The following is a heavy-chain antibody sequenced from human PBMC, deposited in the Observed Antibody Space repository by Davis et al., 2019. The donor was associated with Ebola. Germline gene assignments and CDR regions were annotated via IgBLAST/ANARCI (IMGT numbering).Heavy chain of an antibody. D-gene: IGHD3-10*01. J-gene: IGHJ5*02. V-gene: IGHV4-34*01. Sequence: MPSETLSPTCAVYGGSSSGYYWSWIRQPPGKGLEWIGEINHSGSPNNNPSPKSRVTISVDTSKNQFSLKLSSVTAADTAVYYCARGLLWFGELFYNWFDPWGQGTLVTVSS. CDR1: GGSSSGYY. CDR3: ARGLLWFGELFYNWFDP. CDR2: INHSGSP.